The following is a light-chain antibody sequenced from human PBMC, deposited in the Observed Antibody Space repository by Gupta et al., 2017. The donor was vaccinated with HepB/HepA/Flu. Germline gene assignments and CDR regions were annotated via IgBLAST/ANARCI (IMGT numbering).Light chain of an antibody. CDR1: QDISNY. CDR3: QQYDNLPLT. Sequence: DIQMTQSPSSLSASVGHRVSITRQASQDISNYLNWYQQKPGKAPKLLIYDASNLETGVPSRFSGSGSGTDFTFTISSLQPEDIATYYCQQYDNLPLTFGGGTKVEIK. V-gene: IGKV1-33*01. CDR2: DAS. J-gene: IGKJ4*01.